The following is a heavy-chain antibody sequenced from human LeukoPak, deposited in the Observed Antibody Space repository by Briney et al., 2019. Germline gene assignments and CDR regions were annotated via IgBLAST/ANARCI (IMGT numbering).Heavy chain of an antibody. J-gene: IGHJ4*02. Sequence: PGGSLRLSCAASGSIFSDYSMNWVRQAPGKGLEWISYIGLSSGRTMYADSVKGRFTISGDNAKNSLYLQMNSLRVEDTAVYFCARDHNYAFDNWGQGILVTVSS. CDR2: IGLSSGRT. CDR3: ARDHNYAFDN. CDR1: GSIFSDYS. V-gene: IGHV3-48*04. D-gene: IGHD1-1*01.